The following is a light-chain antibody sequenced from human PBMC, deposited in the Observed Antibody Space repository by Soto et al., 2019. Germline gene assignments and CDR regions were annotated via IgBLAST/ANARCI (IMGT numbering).Light chain of an antibody. CDR2: RND. CDR1: RSNIADNT. V-gene: IGLV1-44*01. CDR3: ASWDDSLKGPL. J-gene: IGLJ3*02. Sequence: QSVLTQPPSASGTPGQRVTISCSGSRSNIADNTVNWYQQLPGRAPKLLIYRNDKRPSGVPDRFSGSKSGTSASLAISGLQSEDEADYYCASWDDSLKGPLFGGGTKVTVL.